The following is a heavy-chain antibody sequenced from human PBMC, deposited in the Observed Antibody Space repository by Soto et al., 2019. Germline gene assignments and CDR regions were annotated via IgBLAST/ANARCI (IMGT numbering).Heavy chain of an antibody. J-gene: IGHJ6*03. Sequence: ASVKVSCKASGYTFTSYGISWVRQAPGEGLEWMGWISAYNGNTNYAQKLQGRVTMTTDTSTSTAYMELRSLRSDDTAVYYCARGGEYDFWSGYYGDYYYYYMDVWGKGTTVTVYS. CDR1: GYTFTSYG. CDR3: ARGGEYDFWSGYYGDYYYYYMDV. V-gene: IGHV1-18*01. D-gene: IGHD3-3*01. CDR2: ISAYNGNT.